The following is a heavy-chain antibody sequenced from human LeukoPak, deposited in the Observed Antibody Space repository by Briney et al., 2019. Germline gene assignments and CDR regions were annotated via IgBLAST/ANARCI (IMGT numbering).Heavy chain of an antibody. CDR1: GGSFSGYY. CDR3: ARAPGAALD. Sequence: SETLSLTCAVYGGSFSGYYWSWIRQPPGKGLEWIGEINHRGSTNYNPSFKSRVTVSLDTSKNQFSLKLSSVTAADTAVYYCARAPGAALDWGQGTLVTVSS. V-gene: IGHV4-34*01. CDR2: INHRGST. D-gene: IGHD2-15*01. J-gene: IGHJ4*02.